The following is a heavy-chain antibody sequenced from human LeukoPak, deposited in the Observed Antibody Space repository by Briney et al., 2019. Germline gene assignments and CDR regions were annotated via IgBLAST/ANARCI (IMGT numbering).Heavy chain of an antibody. J-gene: IGHJ4*02. CDR1: GFTFSSYI. Sequence: PGGSLRLSCAASGFTFSSYIMKWVRQAPGKGLEWVSSISSSSTYIYYADSVEGRFTISRDNAKNSLFLQMNSPRAEDMAVYYCARGPSYAYADYWGQGTLVTVSS. CDR3: ARGPSYAYADY. CDR2: ISSSSTYI. D-gene: IGHD5-18*01. V-gene: IGHV3-21*01.